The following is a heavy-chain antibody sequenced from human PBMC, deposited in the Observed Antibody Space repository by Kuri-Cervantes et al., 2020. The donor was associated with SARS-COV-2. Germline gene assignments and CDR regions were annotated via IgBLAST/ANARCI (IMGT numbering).Heavy chain of an antibody. Sequence: GGSLRLSCAASGFTFSIYSMNWVRQTPGKGLEWVSSISRRNNYIYYADSVKGRFTISRDNSKNSLYLQMTSLRAEDTAVYYCARENRLNTYYYGSGLNWFDPWGQGTPVTVSS. CDR1: GFTFSIYS. CDR3: ARENRLNTYYYGSGLNWFDP. CDR2: ISRRNNYI. D-gene: IGHD3-10*01. V-gene: IGHV3-21*01. J-gene: IGHJ5*02.